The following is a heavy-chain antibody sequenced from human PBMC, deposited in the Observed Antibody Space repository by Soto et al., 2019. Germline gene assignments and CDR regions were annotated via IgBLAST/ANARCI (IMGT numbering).Heavy chain of an antibody. CDR3: ARMVRGSNIDYYHYMDV. Sequence: QVPLVQSGGVMKKPGASVKVSCKASGYTFTSRGISWLRQAPGQGLEWMGWISASNGDTNYAQKYQGRVTVTTDTSTSTGYMELRSLRSEDTAVYYCARMVRGSNIDYYHYMDVWGEGTTVTVSS. J-gene: IGHJ6*03. V-gene: IGHV1-18*01. CDR2: ISASNGDT. D-gene: IGHD3-10*01. CDR1: GYTFTSRG.